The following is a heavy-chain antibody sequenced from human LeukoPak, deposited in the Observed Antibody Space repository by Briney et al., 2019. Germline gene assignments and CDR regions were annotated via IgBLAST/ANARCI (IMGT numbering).Heavy chain of an antibody. CDR2: IYPRDSDT. J-gene: IGHJ3*01. CDR1: GYSFTSYW. D-gene: IGHD2-2*01. CDR3: ARRTRHQTHAFDV. Sequence: GESLKISCKGSGYSFTSYWIGWVRQMPGKGLEWMGIIYPRDSDTRYSPSFQGQVTISADKSSTTAYLQWSSLKASDTAMYYCARRTRHQTHAFDVWGQGTMVTVSS. V-gene: IGHV5-51*01.